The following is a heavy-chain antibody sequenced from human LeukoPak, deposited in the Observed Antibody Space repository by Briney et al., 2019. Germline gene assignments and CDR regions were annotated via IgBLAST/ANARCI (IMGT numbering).Heavy chain of an antibody. D-gene: IGHD5-24*01. Sequence: SETLSLTCTVSGGSISSGRYYWSWIRQPAGKGLEWVGRIETSGTTKYNPSLNSRATISVDTSKNQFSLKLNSVTAADTAVYYCARNRDGYNSFDYWGQGTLVTVSS. V-gene: IGHV4-61*02. J-gene: IGHJ4*02. CDR3: ARNRDGYNSFDY. CDR2: IETSGTT. CDR1: GGSISSGRYY.